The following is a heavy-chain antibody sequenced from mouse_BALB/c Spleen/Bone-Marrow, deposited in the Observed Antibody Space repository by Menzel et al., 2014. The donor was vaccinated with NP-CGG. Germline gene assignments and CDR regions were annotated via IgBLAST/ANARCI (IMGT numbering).Heavy chain of an antibody. CDR2: IDPANGNT. CDR3: ASYYYGNSSFAY. D-gene: IGHD1-1*01. V-gene: IGHV14-3*02. CDR1: GFNIKDTY. Sequence: EVQLQQSGAELVKPGASVKLSCTASGFNIKDTYMHWVKQRPEQGLEWIGRIDPANGNTKYDPKFQGKATITADTSSNTHYMQLSSLTSEDTAVYYCASYYYGNSSFAYWGHGTMVTVSA. J-gene: IGHJ3*01.